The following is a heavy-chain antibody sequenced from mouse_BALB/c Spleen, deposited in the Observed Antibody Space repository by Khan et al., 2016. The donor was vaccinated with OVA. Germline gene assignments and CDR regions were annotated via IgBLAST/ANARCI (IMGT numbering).Heavy chain of an antibody. CDR1: GDSITSGY. D-gene: IGHD2-14*01. CDR2: MIYSGNT. CDR3: ARSTYRYAFAY. Sequence: EVQLQESGPSLVKPSQTLSLTCSVTGDSITSGYWNWIRKFPGNKLEYMGYMIYSGNTYYNPSLKRRISITRHTSKHQYYLQLNSMTTEDTATYYCARSTYRYAFAYWGQGTLVTVSA. J-gene: IGHJ3*01. V-gene: IGHV3-8*02.